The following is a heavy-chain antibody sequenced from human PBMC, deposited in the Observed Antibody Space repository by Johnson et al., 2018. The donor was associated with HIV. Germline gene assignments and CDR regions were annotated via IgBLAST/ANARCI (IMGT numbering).Heavy chain of an antibody. CDR1: GFTFDDYG. D-gene: IGHD3-22*01. Sequence: QVQLVESGGGVVRPGGSLRLSCAASGFTFDDYGMSWVRQAPGKGLEWVAVISHDANNKYYADSVKGRFTISRDNSKNTLYLQMNSLRPEDTAVYYCARGHYYDTGHDAFDIWGQGTMVTVSS. CDR3: ARGHYYDTGHDAFDI. CDR2: ISHDANNK. J-gene: IGHJ3*02. V-gene: IGHV3-30*03.